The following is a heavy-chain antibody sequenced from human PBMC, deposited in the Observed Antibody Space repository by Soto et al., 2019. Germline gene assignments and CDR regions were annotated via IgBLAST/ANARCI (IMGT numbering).Heavy chain of an antibody. J-gene: IGHJ4*02. Sequence: ASLKVSCKASGYTFTSYAMHWVRQAPGQWLEWMGCINAGNGNTKYSQKFQGRVTITRDTSASTAYMELSSLRSEDTAVYYCARDLGGWPDYWGQGTLVTVSS. D-gene: IGHD2-15*01. CDR1: GYTFTSYA. CDR2: INAGNGNT. CDR3: ARDLGGWPDY. V-gene: IGHV1-3*01.